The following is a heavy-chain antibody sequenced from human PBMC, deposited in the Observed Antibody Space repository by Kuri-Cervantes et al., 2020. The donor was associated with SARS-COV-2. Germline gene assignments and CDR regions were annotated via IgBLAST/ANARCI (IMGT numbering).Heavy chain of an antibody. CDR3: AKPFLTDTYFFDY. CDR2: ISNSGATT. CDR1: GFTFKIYD. Sequence: GGSLRLSCAASGFTFKIYDMNWVRQAPGKGLEWVSVISNSGATTHYADSVKGRFTISRDNSKNTLSLQMSSLRAEDTAIYYCAKPFLTDTYFFDYWGLGTLVTVSS. V-gene: IGHV3-23*01. J-gene: IGHJ4*02. D-gene: IGHD2-8*02.